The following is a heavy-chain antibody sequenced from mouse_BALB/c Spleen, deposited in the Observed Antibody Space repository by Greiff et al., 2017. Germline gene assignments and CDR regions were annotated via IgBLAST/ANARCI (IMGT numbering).Heavy chain of an antibody. J-gene: IGHJ4*01. D-gene: IGHD2-10*02. CDR1: GFTFSDYY. V-gene: IGHV5-4*02. Sequence: EVKLVESGGGLVKPGGFLKLSCAASGFTFSDYYMYWVRQTPEKRLEWVATISDGGSYTYYPDSVKGRFTISRDNAKNNLYLQMSSLKSEDTAMYYCARDTEYGNYAMDYWGQGTSVTVSS. CDR3: ARDTEYGNYAMDY. CDR2: ISDGGSYT.